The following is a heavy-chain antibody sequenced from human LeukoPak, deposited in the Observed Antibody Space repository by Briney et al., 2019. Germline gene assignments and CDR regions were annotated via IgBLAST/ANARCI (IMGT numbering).Heavy chain of an antibody. CDR3: ARDXSXXXXFXX. CDR1: GFTFSSYS. CDR2: ISXXXSXX. Sequence: GGSLRLSCAASGFTFSSYSMNWVRQAPGKGLEWVSSISXXXSXXYXXXSVKXRXTISRDNAKNSLYLQMNSLRAEDTAVYYCARDXSXXXXFXXWGQGTLVTVSS. V-gene: IGHV3-21*01. J-gene: IGHJ4*02.